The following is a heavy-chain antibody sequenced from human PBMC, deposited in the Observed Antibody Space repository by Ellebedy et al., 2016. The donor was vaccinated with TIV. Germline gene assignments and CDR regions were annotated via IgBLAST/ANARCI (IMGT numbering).Heavy chain of an antibody. CDR3: ASSVRYCSGGSCYSIGYYYGMDV. D-gene: IGHD2-15*01. Sequence: ASVKVSCXASGYTFTSYAMHWVRQAPGQRLEWMGWINAGNGNTKYSQKFQGRVTITRDTSASTAYMELSSLRSEDTAVYYCASSVRYCSGGSCYSIGYYYGMDVWGQGTTVTVSS. CDR2: INAGNGNT. V-gene: IGHV1-3*01. J-gene: IGHJ6*02. CDR1: GYTFTSYA.